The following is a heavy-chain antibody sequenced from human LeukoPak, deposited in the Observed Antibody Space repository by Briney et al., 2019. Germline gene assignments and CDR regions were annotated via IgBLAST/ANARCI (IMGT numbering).Heavy chain of an antibody. CDR2: ISGSGGST. V-gene: IGHV3-23*01. J-gene: IGHJ4*02. Sequence: GGSLRLSCAASGFTFSSYAMSWVRQAPGKGLEWVSAISGSGGSTYYADSVKGRFTISRDNSKNTLYLQMNSLRAEDTAVYYCAKDQDSFLTVLLWFGDAQDYWGQGTLVTVSS. D-gene: IGHD3-10*01. CDR3: AKDQDSFLTVLLWFGDAQDY. CDR1: GFTFSSYA.